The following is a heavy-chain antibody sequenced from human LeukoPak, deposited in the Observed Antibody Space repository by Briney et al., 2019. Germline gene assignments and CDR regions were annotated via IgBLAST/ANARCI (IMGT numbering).Heavy chain of an antibody. Sequence: KPSGTLSLTCAVSGGSISSNNWWSWVRQSPGKGLEWIGEIYHSGSTNYNPSLKSRVTISVDKSKNQFSLKLSSVTAADTAVYYCARSPLPPYCGGDCYGAFDIWGQGTMVTVSS. CDR1: GGSISSNNW. CDR3: ARSPLPPYCGGDCYGAFDI. CDR2: IYHSGST. D-gene: IGHD2-21*02. J-gene: IGHJ3*02. V-gene: IGHV4-4*02.